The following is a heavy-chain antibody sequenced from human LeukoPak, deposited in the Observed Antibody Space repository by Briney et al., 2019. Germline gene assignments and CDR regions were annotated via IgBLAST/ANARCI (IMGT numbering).Heavy chain of an antibody. D-gene: IGHD6-19*01. V-gene: IGHV3-21*01. CDR2: ITSGSSYI. CDR3: ARGPYSSGWYGEQDYYYMDV. CDR1: GFTFSSYN. J-gene: IGHJ6*03. Sequence: GGSLRLSCAASGFTFSSYNMNWVRQAPGKGLEWVSSITSGSSYIYYADSVKGRFTISRDNAKNTLYLQMNSLRAEDTAVYYCARGPYSSGWYGEQDYYYMDVWGKGTTVTVSS.